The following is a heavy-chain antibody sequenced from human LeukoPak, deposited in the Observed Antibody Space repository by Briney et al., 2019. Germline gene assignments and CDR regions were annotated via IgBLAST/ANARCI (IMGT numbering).Heavy chain of an antibody. V-gene: IGHV4-38-2*02. Sequence: SETLSLTCTVSGYSISSGYYWGWIRQPPGKGLEWIGSIYHSGSTYYNPSLKSRVTISVDTSKNQFSLKLSSVTAADTAVYYCARRIAARPTQYFDYWGQGTLVTVSS. J-gene: IGHJ4*02. CDR1: GYSISSGYY. CDR3: ARRIAARPTQYFDY. CDR2: IYHSGST. D-gene: IGHD6-6*01.